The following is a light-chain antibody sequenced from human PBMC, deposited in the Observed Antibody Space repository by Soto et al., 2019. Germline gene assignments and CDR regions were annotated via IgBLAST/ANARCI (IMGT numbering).Light chain of an antibody. CDR1: QSVSSY. V-gene: IGKV3-20*01. J-gene: IGKJ1*01. CDR3: QHYDSSRT. CDR2: GAS. Sequence: EIVLTHSPATLSLSPCERATLSFRASQSVSSYLAWYQQKPGQAPRLLIYGASSRATGIPDRFSGSGSGTDFTLTISRLEPEDFAVYYCQHYDSSRTFGQGTKV.